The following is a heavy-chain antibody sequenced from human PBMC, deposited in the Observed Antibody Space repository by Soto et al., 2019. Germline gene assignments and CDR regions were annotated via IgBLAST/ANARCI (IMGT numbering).Heavy chain of an antibody. V-gene: IGHV4-59*01. CDR3: ARQGSSGYYWLFDY. J-gene: IGHJ4*02. Sequence: SETLSLTCTVSGGSISSYYWSWIRQPPGKGLEWIGYIYYSGSTNYNPSLKSRVTISVDTSKNQFSLKLSSVTAADTAVYYCARQGSSGYYWLFDYWGQGTLVNVSS. D-gene: IGHD3-22*01. CDR1: GGSISSYY. CDR2: IYYSGST.